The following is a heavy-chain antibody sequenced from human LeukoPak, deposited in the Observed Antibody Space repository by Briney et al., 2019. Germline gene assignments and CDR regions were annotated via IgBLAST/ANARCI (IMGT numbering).Heavy chain of an antibody. J-gene: IGHJ4*02. Sequence: SETLSLTCTVSGGSISSYYWSWIRQPPGKGLEWLGYIYYSGSTNYNPSLKSRVTISVDTSKNQFSLKLSSVTAADTAVYYCARVGDYYDSRRLFDYWGQGTLVTVSS. CDR3: ARVGDYYDSRRLFDY. D-gene: IGHD3-22*01. CDR1: GGSISSYY. CDR2: IYYSGST. V-gene: IGHV4-59*01.